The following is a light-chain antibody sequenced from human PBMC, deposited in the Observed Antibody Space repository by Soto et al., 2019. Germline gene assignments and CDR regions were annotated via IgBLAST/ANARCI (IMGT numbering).Light chain of an antibody. V-gene: IGKV3-15*01. CDR3: QQYNNWPYT. Sequence: EIVLTQSPATLSLSPGERATLSCRASQSVSSNLAGYQQKPGQAPRLLIYGASTRATGNPARFSGSGSGTEFTLTISSLQSEDFAVYYCQQYNNWPYTFGQGTKLEIK. J-gene: IGKJ2*01. CDR2: GAS. CDR1: QSVSSN.